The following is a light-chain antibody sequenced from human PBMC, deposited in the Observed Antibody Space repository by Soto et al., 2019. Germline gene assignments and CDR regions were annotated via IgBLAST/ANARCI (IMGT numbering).Light chain of an antibody. Sequence: DIQMTQSPSTLSAFVGDRVTITCRASQSISTYLAWYQQKPGKAPKLLIYKASNLETGVPSRFSGSGSGTEFTLTISSLQPDDPATYYCQQYNTYSRTFGLGTKV. J-gene: IGKJ1*01. CDR2: KAS. CDR1: QSISTY. V-gene: IGKV1-5*03. CDR3: QQYNTYSRT.